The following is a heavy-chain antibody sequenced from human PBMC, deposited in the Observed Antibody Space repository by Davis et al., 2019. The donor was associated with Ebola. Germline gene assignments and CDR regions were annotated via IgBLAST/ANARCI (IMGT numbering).Heavy chain of an antibody. Sequence: GESLKISCAASGFTVSSNYMSWVRQAPGKGLEWVSVIYSGGSTYYADSVKGRFTISRDNSKNTLYLQMNSLRAEDTAVYYCARDGGGSCYPPYCYYGMDVWGQGTTVTVSS. D-gene: IGHD2-15*01. J-gene: IGHJ6*02. V-gene: IGHV3-53*01. CDR1: GFTVSSNY. CDR3: ARDGGGSCYPPYCYYGMDV. CDR2: IYSGGST.